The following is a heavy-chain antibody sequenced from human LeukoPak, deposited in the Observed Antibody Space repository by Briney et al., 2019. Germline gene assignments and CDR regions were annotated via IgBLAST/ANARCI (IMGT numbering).Heavy chain of an antibody. CDR3: ARARYYDFWSGYYPTRGVGSGCFDY. V-gene: IGHV1-2*02. J-gene: IGHJ4*02. CDR2: INPNSGGT. Sequence: ASVKVSCKASGYTFTGYYMHWVRQAPGQGLEWMGWINPNSGGTNYAQKFQGRVTMTRDTSISTAYMELSSLRSEDTAVYYCARARYYDFWSGYYPTRGVGSGCFDYWGQGTLVTVSS. CDR1: GYTFTGYY. D-gene: IGHD3-3*01.